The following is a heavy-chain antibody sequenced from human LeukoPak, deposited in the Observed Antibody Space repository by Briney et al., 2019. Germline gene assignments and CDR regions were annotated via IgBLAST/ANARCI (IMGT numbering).Heavy chain of an antibody. V-gene: IGHV3-48*03. J-gene: IGHJ4*02. Sequence: GGSLRLSCAASGFTFSSYEMNWVRQAPGKGLEWVSYISSSGSTIYYADSVKGRFTISRDNAKNSLYLQMNSLRAEDTAVYYCARAVTGDSSGYYYRNYFDYWAREPWSPSPQ. CDR1: GFTFSSYE. D-gene: IGHD3-22*01. CDR2: ISSSGSTI. CDR3: ARAVTGDSSGYYYRNYFDY.